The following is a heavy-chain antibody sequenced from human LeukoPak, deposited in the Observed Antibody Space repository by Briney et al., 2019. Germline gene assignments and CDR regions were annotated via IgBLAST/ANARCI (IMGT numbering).Heavy chain of an antibody. V-gene: IGHV1-2*02. J-gene: IGHJ4*02. CDR2: INPNTGGT. CDR3: ARDRITVVRGFIGY. Sequence: AASVKVSCRASGYTFNDYYIHWVRQAPGQGLEWMGWINPNTGGTNYAQKFQGRVTMTRDTSISTVYMELSRPRSDDTAVYSCARDRITVVRGFIGYWGQGTLVTVSS. CDR1: GYTFNDYY. D-gene: IGHD3-10*01.